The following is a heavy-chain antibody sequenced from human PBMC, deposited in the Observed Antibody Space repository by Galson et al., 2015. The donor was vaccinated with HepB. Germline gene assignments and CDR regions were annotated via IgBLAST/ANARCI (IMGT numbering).Heavy chain of an antibody. D-gene: IGHD3-16*01. CDR1: GGSVRTYY. CDR3: VGLAGGIMRPFDP. J-gene: IGHJ5*02. Sequence: SETLSLTCTVSGGSVRTYYWGWVRRQPGGGLEWLGYSSYSGITNISPSLRGRVNILVDTSKDQFSLKMSFVTAADTAVYYCVGLAGGIMRPFDPWGQGLLVTVSS. CDR2: SSYSGIT. V-gene: IGHV4-59*02.